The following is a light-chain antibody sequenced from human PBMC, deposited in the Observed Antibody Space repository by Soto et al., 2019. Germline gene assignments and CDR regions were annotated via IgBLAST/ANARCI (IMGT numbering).Light chain of an antibody. Sequence: QSVLTQPASVSGSPGQSITISCTGTSSDIWSYNLVSWYQQDPGKAPKLLIYDVSERPSGVSNRFSGSKSGNTASLTISGLQVEDEADYYCCSYAGSSALVFGGGTKVTVL. V-gene: IGLV2-23*02. J-gene: IGLJ3*02. CDR3: CSYAGSSALV. CDR2: DVS. CDR1: SSDIWSYNL.